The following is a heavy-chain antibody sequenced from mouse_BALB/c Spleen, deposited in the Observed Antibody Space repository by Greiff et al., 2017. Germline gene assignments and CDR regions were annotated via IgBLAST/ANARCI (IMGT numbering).Heavy chain of an antibody. Sequence: VHLVESGPGLVQPSQSLSITCTVSGFSLTSYGVHWVRQSPGKGLEWLGVIWSGGSTDYNAAFISRLSISKDNSKSQVFFKMNSLQANDTAIYYCARMYYGSSYNYAMDYWGQGTSVTVSS. D-gene: IGHD1-1*01. CDR1: GFSLTSYG. CDR2: IWSGGST. J-gene: IGHJ4*01. V-gene: IGHV2-2*02. CDR3: ARMYYGSSYNYAMDY.